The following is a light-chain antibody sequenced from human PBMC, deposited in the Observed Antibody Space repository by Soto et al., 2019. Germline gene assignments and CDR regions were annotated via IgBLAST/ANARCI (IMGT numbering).Light chain of an antibody. Sequence: DIVLTQSPATLSLSPGERATLSCRASQSVSSHLAWYQQKRGQAPRLLIYDASSRASGIPARFSGSGSGTDFTLTISSLEPEDFAVYYCQQGGNWPLTFGQGTRLEIK. V-gene: IGKV3-11*01. J-gene: IGKJ5*01. CDR1: QSVSSH. CDR2: DAS. CDR3: QQGGNWPLT.